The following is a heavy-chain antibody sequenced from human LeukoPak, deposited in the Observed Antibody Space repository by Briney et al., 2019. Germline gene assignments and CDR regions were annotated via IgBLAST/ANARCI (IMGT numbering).Heavy chain of an antibody. J-gene: IGHJ4*02. CDR1: GFTFSSSW. D-gene: IGHD6-13*01. V-gene: IGHV3-7*01. Sequence: GGSLRLSCAAPGFTFSSSWMAWVRQAPGKGLEWVGNIKEDGTAKNYVVSVRGRFTISRDNAKNSLYLQMNSLRAEDTAVYYCARGGIAALDYWGQGTLVTVSS. CDR2: IKEDGTAK. CDR3: ARGGIAALDY.